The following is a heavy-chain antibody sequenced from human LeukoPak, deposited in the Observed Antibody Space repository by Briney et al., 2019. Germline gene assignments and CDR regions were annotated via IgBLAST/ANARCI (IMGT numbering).Heavy chain of an antibody. Sequence: GASVKVSCKASGGTFSSYAISWVRQAPGQGLEWMGGIIPIFGTANYAQKFQGRVTITADESTSTAYMELSSLRSEDTAVYYCARVVVVPAAIPNPYYYYYYMDVWGKGTTVTVSS. D-gene: IGHD2-2*01. V-gene: IGHV1-69*13. CDR3: ARVVVVPAAIPNPYYYYYYMDV. J-gene: IGHJ6*03. CDR2: IIPIFGTA. CDR1: GGTFSSYA.